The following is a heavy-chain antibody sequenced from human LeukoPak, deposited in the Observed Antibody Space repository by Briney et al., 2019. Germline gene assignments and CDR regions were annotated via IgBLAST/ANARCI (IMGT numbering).Heavy chain of an antibody. V-gene: IGHV3-15*01. J-gene: IGHJ5*02. CDR2: IKSKTDGGTT. CDR3: TTVKGDSSWDRYNWFDP. D-gene: IGHD6-13*01. Sequence: GWSLRLSCAASGFTFSKAWMSWVRQAPGKGWDWIGRIKSKTDGGTTDYAAPVKGRFTISRDDSKNTLSRKMNSQKTEDTALYYCTTVKGDSSWDRYNWFDPWGEGALVTVSS. CDR1: GFTFSKAW.